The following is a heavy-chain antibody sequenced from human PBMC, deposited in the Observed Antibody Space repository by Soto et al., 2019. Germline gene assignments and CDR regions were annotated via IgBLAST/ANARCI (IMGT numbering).Heavy chain of an antibody. D-gene: IGHD1-26*01. J-gene: IGHJ4*02. V-gene: IGHV3-74*01. CDR1: GFTFNTHW. Sequence: EVQLVESGGGVVQPGGSLRLSCTASGFTFNTHWLHWVLQAPGKGLVCVSRIYFDGITTNYADSVKGRLTVSRDNAKNTVYLHVNTLRDEDTAVYYCSRGCAMGVDYWGQGTLVTVSS. CDR3: SRGCAMGVDY. CDR2: IYFDGITT.